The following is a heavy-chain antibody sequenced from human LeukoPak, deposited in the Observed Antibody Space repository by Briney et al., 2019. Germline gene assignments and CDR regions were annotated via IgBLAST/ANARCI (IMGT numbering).Heavy chain of an antibody. CDR1: GFTFDDYA. D-gene: IGHD3-22*01. CDR2: ISWNSGSI. CDR3: ATFIATRLDY. Sequence: GGSLRLSCAASGFTFDDYAMHWVRQAPGKGLEWVSGISWNSGSIGYADSVKGRFTISRDNAKNSLYLQMNSLRAEDTAVYYCATFIATRLDYWGQGILVTVSS. V-gene: IGHV3-9*01. J-gene: IGHJ4*02.